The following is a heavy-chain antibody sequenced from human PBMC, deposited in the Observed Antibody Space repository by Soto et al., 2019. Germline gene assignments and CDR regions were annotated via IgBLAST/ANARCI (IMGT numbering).Heavy chain of an antibody. CDR3: ARDTNGLHY. J-gene: IGHJ4*02. Sequence: EVQLVESGGGLVQPGGSLRLSCAASGLILSNYKMHWVRQAPGKGLVWVSRINTDGSITDYADSVKGRFTVSRDNAKNTMYLQMNSLTADDTAVYYCARDTNGLHYWGQGTLVTVSS. D-gene: IGHD2-8*01. CDR1: GLILSNYK. CDR2: INTDGSIT. V-gene: IGHV3-74*01.